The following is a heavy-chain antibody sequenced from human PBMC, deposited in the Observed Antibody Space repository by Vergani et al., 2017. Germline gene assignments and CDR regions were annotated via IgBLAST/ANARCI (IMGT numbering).Heavy chain of an antibody. V-gene: IGHV3-21*01. Sequence: EVQLVESGGGLVKPGGSLRLSCVASGFTFGSCSMNWVRQAPGKGLEWVSFISCSSSYRYYADSVKGRFTISRDNGEYSLLLQMNSLRPEDTAVYYCASGVPGYQLATQYFQHWGQGTLVTVSS. CDR2: ISCSSSYR. CDR3: ASGVPGYQLATQYFQH. D-gene: IGHD2-2*01. J-gene: IGHJ1*01. CDR1: GFTFGSCS.